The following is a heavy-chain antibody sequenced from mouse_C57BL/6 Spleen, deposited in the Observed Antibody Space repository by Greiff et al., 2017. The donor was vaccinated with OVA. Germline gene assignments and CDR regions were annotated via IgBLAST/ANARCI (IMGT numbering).Heavy chain of an antibody. V-gene: IGHV1-55*01. Sequence: QVQLQQPGAELVKPGASVKMSCKASGYTFTRYWLTWVKQRPGPGLEWLGDIYPGSGSTNYNEKFKSKATLTVDTSSSTAYMQLSSLTSEDSAVYDCAREGYSKNWLAYWGQGTLVTVSA. CDR2: IYPGSGST. CDR3: AREGYSKNWLAY. D-gene: IGHD2-5*01. J-gene: IGHJ3*01. CDR1: GYTFTRYW.